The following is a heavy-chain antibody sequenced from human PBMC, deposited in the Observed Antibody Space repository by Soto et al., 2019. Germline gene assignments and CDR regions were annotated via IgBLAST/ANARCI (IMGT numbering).Heavy chain of an antibody. V-gene: IGHV3-74*01. CDR3: ARPSLRYFDWSTSPFDY. D-gene: IGHD3-9*01. J-gene: IGHJ4*02. Sequence: GGSLRLSCAASGFTFSSYWMHWVRQAPGKGLVWVSRINSDGSSTSYADSVKGRFTISRDNAKNTLYLQMNSLRAEDTAVYYCARPSLRYFDWSTSPFDYWGQGTLVTVSS. CDR1: GFTFSSYW. CDR2: INSDGSST.